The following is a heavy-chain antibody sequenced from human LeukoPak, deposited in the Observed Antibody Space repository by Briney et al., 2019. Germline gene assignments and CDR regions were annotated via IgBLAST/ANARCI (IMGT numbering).Heavy chain of an antibody. D-gene: IGHD3-16*02. Sequence: PGGSLRLSCAASGFTFSRHWMHWVRQSPGKGLMWLSHLSPDGSATNYADSVKGRFTISRDNSKNTVYLQMNSLRAEDTAVYYCASPAVWGELSSRYWGQGTLVTVSS. V-gene: IGHV3-74*01. CDR3: ASPAVWGELSSRY. CDR1: GFTFSRHW. CDR2: LSPDGSAT. J-gene: IGHJ4*02.